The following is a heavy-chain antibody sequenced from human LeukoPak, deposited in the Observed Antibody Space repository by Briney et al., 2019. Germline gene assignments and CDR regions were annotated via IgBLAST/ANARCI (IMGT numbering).Heavy chain of an antibody. CDR2: ISHSGST. CDR1: GESFRAYY. CDR3: ARQETGYDFWSGYYFDY. Sequence: ASETLSLTCAVYGESFRAYYWTWLRQPPGKGLEWIGEISHSGSTNYNPSLKSRVTISVDTSKNQFSLKLSSVTAADTAVYYCARQETGYDFWSGYYFDYWGQGTLVTVSS. D-gene: IGHD3-3*01. V-gene: IGHV4-34*01. J-gene: IGHJ4*02.